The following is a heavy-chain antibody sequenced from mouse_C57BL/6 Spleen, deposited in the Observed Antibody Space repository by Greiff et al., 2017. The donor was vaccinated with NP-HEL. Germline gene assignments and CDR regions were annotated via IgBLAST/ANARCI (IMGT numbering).Heavy chain of an antibody. CDR1: GYTFTSYW. V-gene: IGHV1-55*01. J-gene: IGHJ2*01. D-gene: IGHD2-2*01. CDR2: IYPGSGST. Sequence: QVQLQQSGAELVKPGASVKMSCKASGYTFTSYWITWVKQRPGQGLEWIGDIYPGSGSTNYNEKFKSKATLTVDTSSSTAYMQLSSLTSEDSAVYYCARVYYGYDEDPYYWGQGTTLTVSS. CDR3: ARVYYGYDEDPYY.